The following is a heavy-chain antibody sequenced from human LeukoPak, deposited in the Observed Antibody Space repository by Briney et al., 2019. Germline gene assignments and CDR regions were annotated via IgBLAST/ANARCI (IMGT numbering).Heavy chain of an antibody. D-gene: IGHD1-26*01. V-gene: IGHV4-4*07. J-gene: IGHJ5*02. Sequence: SETLSLVCTVSGGSMSGYYWTWIRLPAGKGLEWIGRIHSSGATNSDPSLRSRVTMSIDTSKNHFSLNLKSVTAADTAVYYCARGGRYYDLFDPWGQGTLVTVSS. CDR3: ARGGRYYDLFDP. CDR2: IHSSGAT. CDR1: GGSMSGYY.